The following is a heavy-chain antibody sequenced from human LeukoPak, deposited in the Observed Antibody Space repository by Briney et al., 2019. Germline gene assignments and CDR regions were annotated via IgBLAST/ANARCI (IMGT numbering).Heavy chain of an antibody. J-gene: IGHJ4*02. CDR1: GFTFSRYG. CDR3: APGVYYSDY. CDR2: ISSTSTTI. V-gene: IGHV3-48*02. Sequence: GGSLRLSCAASGFTFSRYGMNWVRQAPGKGLEWVSYISSTSTTIYYADSVKGRFTISRDNAKNSLYLQMNSLRDEDTAVYYRAPGVYYSDYWGQGTLVTVSS.